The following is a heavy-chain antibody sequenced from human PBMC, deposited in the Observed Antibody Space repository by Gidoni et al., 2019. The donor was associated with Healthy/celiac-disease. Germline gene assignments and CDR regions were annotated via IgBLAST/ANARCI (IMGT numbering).Heavy chain of an antibody. CDR1: GFPFADYA. V-gene: IGHV3-43*02. CDR2: ISGDGGST. J-gene: IGHJ6*02. D-gene: IGHD6-13*01. Sequence: EVQLVESGGGVVQPGGSLRLSCAASGFPFADYAMHWVRQAPGKGLEWVSLISGDGGSTYYADSVKGRFTISRDNSKNSLYLQMNSLRTEDTALYYCAKNGISSSWLYYYYGMDVWGQGTTVTVSS. CDR3: AKNGISSSWLYYYYGMDV.